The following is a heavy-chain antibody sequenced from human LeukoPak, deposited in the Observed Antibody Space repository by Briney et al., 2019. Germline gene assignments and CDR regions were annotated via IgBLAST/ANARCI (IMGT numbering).Heavy chain of an antibody. J-gene: IGHJ6*02. CDR1: GYTFTSYA. V-gene: IGHV1-3*01. D-gene: IGHD1-26*01. Sequence: ASVKVSCKASGYTFTSYAMHWVRQAPGQRLEWMGWINAGNGNTKYSQKFQGRVTITRDTSASTAYMELSSLRSEDTAVYYCARRRWDHYYYYGMDVWGQGTTVTVSS. CDR2: INAGNGNT. CDR3: ARRRWDHYYYYGMDV.